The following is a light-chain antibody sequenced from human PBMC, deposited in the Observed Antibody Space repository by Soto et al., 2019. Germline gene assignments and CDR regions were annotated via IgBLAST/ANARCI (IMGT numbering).Light chain of an antibody. Sequence: IQMTQSTSTPSGSVGDRVTLTFRASQTISSWLAWYQQKPGKAPKLLIYKASTLKSGVPSRFSGSGSGTEFTLTISSLQPDDFATYYCQHYNIYSEAFGQGAKVDIK. CDR2: KAS. V-gene: IGKV1-5*03. CDR1: QTISSW. CDR3: QHYNIYSEA. J-gene: IGKJ1*01.